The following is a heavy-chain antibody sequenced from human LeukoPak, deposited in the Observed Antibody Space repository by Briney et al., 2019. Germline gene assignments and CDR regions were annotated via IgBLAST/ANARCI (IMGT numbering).Heavy chain of an antibody. D-gene: IGHD2-2*02. CDR2: TKPDGSER. V-gene: IGHV3-7*01. J-gene: IGHJ4*02. Sequence: GGSLRLSCVASGFTFSDSWLSWVRQAPGKGLEWVAHTKPDGSERWYVGSVQGRFTISRDNAKNSVNLQMNSLRVEDTAVYYCVGWGHYTYWGQGILFTVS. CDR1: GFTFSDSW. CDR3: VGWGHYTY.